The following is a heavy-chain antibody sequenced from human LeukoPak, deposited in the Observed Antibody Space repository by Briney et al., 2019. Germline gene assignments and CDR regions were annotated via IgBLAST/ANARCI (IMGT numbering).Heavy chain of an antibody. CDR1: GFTFNKFA. D-gene: IGHD3-10*01. CDR2: IDSGGATI. V-gene: IGHV3-23*01. CDR3: AKISVGPLSRPTHVSLSYGMDV. J-gene: IGHJ6*02. Sequence: PGGSLRLSCEGSGFTFNKFAMSWVRQAPGKGPEWVSGIDSGGATIFYADSVKGRLTISRDNSKNTVYLEMNNLSAEDTAIYYCAKISVGPLSRPTHVSLSYGMDVWGQGTTVTVS.